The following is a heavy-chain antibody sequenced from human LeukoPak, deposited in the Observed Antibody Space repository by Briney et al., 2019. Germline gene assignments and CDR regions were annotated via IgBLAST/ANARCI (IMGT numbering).Heavy chain of an antibody. J-gene: IGHJ4*02. CDR2: IYYSGST. CDR3: ARVLRYFDWLPSPFDY. D-gene: IGHD3-9*01. Sequence: SETLSLTXTVSGGSISSSSYYWGWIRQPPGKGLEWIGSIYYSGSTYYNPSLKSRVTISVDTSKNQFSLKLSSVTAADTAVYYCARVLRYFDWLPSPFDYWGQGTLVTVSS. CDR1: GGSISSSSYY. V-gene: IGHV4-39*01.